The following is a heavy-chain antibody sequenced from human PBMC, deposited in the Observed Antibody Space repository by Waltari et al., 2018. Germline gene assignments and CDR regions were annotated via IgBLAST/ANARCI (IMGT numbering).Heavy chain of an antibody. D-gene: IGHD2-21*01. Sequence: EVQLVESGGGLIQPGGSLRLSCAASGFTVSCKYMLWVRQAPGKGLEWVSVIYSGGSTYYADSVKGRFTISRDNSKNTLYLQMNSLRAEDTAVYYCARDRHSYGMDVWGQGTTVTVSS. V-gene: IGHV3-53*01. CDR1: GFTVSCKY. J-gene: IGHJ6*02. CDR3: ARDRHSYGMDV. CDR2: IYSGGST.